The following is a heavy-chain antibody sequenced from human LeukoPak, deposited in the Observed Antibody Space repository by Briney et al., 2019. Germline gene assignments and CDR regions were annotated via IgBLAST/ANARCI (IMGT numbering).Heavy chain of an antibody. D-gene: IGHD2-15*01. CDR2: MKGDGSVR. CDR3: ARWDAYCSGGRCYSGDFAFDI. J-gene: IGHJ3*02. Sequence: GGSLRLSCAASGFTFSIYWMSWVRQAPGKGLEWVASMKGDGSVRHFLDSVEGRFTISRDNAKNSLYLQMNSLRAEDTAVYYCARWDAYCSGGRCYSGDFAFDIWGQGTMVTVSS. CDR1: GFTFSIYW. V-gene: IGHV3-7*01.